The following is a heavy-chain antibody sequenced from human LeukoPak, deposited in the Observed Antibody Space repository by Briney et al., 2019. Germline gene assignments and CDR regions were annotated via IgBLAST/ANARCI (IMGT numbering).Heavy chain of an antibody. D-gene: IGHD5-18*01. V-gene: IGHV3-30*02. CDR3: AKDRRGYSYGCSFFDY. J-gene: IGHJ4*02. CDR1: GFTFSSYG. Sequence: SGGSLRLSCAASGFTFSSYGMHWVRQAPGKGLEWVAFIRYDGSNKYYADSVKGRFTISRDNSKNTLYLQMNSLRAEDTAVYYCAKDRRGYSYGCSFFDYWGQGTLVTVSS. CDR2: IRYDGSNK.